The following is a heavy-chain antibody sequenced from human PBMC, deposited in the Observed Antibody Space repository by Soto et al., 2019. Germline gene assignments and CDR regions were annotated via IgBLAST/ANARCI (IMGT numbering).Heavy chain of an antibody. D-gene: IGHD3-9*01. V-gene: IGHV3-30*18. CDR3: AKALRGLVINYYYMDV. J-gene: IGHJ6*03. CDR2: ISYDGSNK. Sequence: PGGSLRLSCAASGFTFSSYGMHWVRQAPGKGLEWVAVISYDGSNKYYADSVKGRFTISRDNSKNTLYLQMNSLRAEDTAVYYCAKALRGLVINYYYMDVWGKGTTVTVSS. CDR1: GFTFSSYG.